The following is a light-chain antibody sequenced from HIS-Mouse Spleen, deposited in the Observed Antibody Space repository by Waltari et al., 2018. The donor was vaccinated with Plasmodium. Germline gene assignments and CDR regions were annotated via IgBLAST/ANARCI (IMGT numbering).Light chain of an antibody. Sequence: DIQMTPSPSSLSDSVGDRVTITCQASQDISNYLNWYQQKPGKAPKLLIYDASNVETGVPSRFSGSGSGTDFTFTISSLQPEDIATYYCQQYDNLPLTFGGGTKVEIK. CDR2: DAS. CDR3: QQYDNLPLT. J-gene: IGKJ4*01. CDR1: QDISNY. V-gene: IGKV1-33*01.